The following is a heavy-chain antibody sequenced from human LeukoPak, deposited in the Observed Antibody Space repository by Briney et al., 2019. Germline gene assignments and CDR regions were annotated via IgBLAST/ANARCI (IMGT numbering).Heavy chain of an antibody. CDR3: ARDLDYDFWSGYQGAPFDY. D-gene: IGHD3-3*01. Sequence: EASVKVSCKASGGTFSSYAISWVRQAPGQGLEWMGGIIPIFGTANYAQKLQGRVTMTTDTSTSTAHMELRSLRSDDTAVYYCARDLDYDFWSGYQGAPFDYWGQGTLVTVSS. CDR2: IIPIFGTA. CDR1: GGTFSSYA. V-gene: IGHV1-69*05. J-gene: IGHJ4*02.